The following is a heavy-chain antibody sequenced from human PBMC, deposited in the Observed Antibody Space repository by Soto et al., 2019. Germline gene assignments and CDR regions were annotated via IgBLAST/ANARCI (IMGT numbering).Heavy chain of an antibody. CDR1: GGSISSYY. CDR2: IYHSGST. CDR3: AGYKYDF. D-gene: IGHD3-3*01. Sequence: SETLSLTCTVSGGSISSYYWSWIRQHPGKGLEWIGEIYHSGSTNYNPSLKSRVGISVDTSKNQFSLKLSSVTAADTTVYYCAGYKYDFWSQGTLVTVSS. J-gene: IGHJ4*02. V-gene: IGHV4-34*01.